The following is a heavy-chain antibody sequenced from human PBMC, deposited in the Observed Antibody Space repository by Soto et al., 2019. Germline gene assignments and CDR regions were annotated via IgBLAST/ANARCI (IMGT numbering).Heavy chain of an antibody. V-gene: IGHV1-8*01. CDR2: MSPNSGYT. D-gene: IGHD7-27*01. CDR3: TRGPPNWGFDF. J-gene: IGHJ4*02. CDR1: GYTFTIYD. Sequence: ASVKVSCKASGYTFTIYDINWVRQATGQGLEWMGWMSPNSGYTGYAQKFQGRVTMTRDTSMNTAYMELSSLRSEDTALYYCTRGPPNWGFDFWGPGTLVTVSS.